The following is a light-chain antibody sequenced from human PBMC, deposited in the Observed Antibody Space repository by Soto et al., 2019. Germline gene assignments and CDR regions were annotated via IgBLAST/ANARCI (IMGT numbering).Light chain of an antibody. CDR1: QNIISY. J-gene: IGKJ2*01. V-gene: IGKV1-39*01. CDR3: HQTYSTPPYT. CDR2: AAS. Sequence: DIQMPQSSSSQSASVGDRVTITCRASQNIISYLNWYQQKPGKAPKLLIFAASNFHSGVPSRFSSSGSWTDFTRTISGVQPEDFATYYCHQTYSTPPYTFGQGTMLEFK.